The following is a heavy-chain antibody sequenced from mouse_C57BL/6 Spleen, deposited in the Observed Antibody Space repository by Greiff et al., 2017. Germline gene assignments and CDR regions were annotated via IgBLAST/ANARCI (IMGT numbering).Heavy chain of an antibody. CDR2: IYPGDGDT. CDR1: GYAFSSSW. Sequence: QVQLQQSGPELVKPGASVKISCKASGYAFSSSWMNWVKQRPGKGLEWIGRIYPGDGDTNYNGKFKGKATLTADKSSSTAYMQLSSLTSEDSAVYFCARCVYDGYYEYFDYWGQGTTLTVSS. CDR3: ARCVYDGYYEYFDY. D-gene: IGHD2-3*01. J-gene: IGHJ2*01. V-gene: IGHV1-82*01.